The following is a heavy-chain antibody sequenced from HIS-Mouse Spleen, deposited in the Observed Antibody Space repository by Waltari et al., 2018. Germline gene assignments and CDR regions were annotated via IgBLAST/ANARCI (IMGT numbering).Heavy chain of an antibody. Sequence: QLQLQESGPGLVKPSETLSLTCTVSGGPISSSSYTWGWIRQPPGKGLAGIGSIYYSGSTYYNPSLKSRVTISVDTSKNQFSLKLSSVTAADTAVYYCAREIPYSSSWYDWYFDLWGRGTLVTVSS. J-gene: IGHJ2*01. CDR3: AREIPYSSSWYDWYFDL. D-gene: IGHD6-13*01. V-gene: IGHV4-39*07. CDR1: GGPISSSSYT. CDR2: IYYSGST.